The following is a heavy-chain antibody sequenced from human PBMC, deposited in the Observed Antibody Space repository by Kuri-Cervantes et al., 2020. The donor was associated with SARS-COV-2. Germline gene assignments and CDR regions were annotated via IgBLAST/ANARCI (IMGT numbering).Heavy chain of an antibody. CDR2: ISNDGRTE. CDR3: ARDPRGMDV. V-gene: IGHV3-30*04. Sequence: GGSLRLSCAASGFTVSSHVMHWVRQAPGKGLEWVTVISNDGRTEHYADSVKGRFTISRDKAKNTLYLQMNSLRPEDTAVYYCARDPRGMDVWGQGTMVTVSS. J-gene: IGHJ6*02. CDR1: GFTVSSHV.